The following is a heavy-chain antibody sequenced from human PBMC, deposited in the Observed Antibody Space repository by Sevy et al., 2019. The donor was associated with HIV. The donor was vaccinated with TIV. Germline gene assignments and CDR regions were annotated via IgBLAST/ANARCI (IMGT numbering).Heavy chain of an antibody. D-gene: IGHD6-13*01. CDR3: ARHARAAYYYYYYGMDV. CDR2: IYYSGST. J-gene: IGHJ6*02. CDR1: GGSISSSSYY. V-gene: IGHV4-39*01. Sequence: SETLSLTCTVSGGSISSSSYYWGWIRQPPGKGLEWIGSIYYSGSTYYNPSLKSRVTISVDTSKNQFSLKLSSVTAAETAVYYCARHARAAYYYYYYGMDVWGQGTTVTVSS.